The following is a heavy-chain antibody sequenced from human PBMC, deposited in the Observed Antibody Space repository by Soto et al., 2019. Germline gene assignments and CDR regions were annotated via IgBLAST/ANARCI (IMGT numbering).Heavy chain of an antibody. CDR1: GFTFSDSY. CDR3: ARENYGSGSYYNGRDYYYYYGMDV. D-gene: IGHD3-10*01. CDR2: ITFSGNTV. V-gene: IGHV3-11*04. J-gene: IGHJ6*02. Sequence: PGGSLRLSCAASGFTFSDSYMSWIRQAPGKGLEWISYITFSGNTVYYADSLKGRFTISRDNAKNSLYLQMNRLRAEDTAVYYCARENYGSGSYYNGRDYYYYYGMDVWGQGTTVTVSS.